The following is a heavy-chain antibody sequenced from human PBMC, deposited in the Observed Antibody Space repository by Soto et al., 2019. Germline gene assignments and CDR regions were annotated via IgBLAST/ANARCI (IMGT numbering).Heavy chain of an antibody. V-gene: IGHV4-4*02. CDR2: IFHSGNT. CDR1: SGSIGTTNW. D-gene: IGHD2-8*01. CDR3: ARRTWAMDV. Sequence: QVQLQESGPGLVKPSGTLSLTCAVSSGSIGTTNWWSWVRQTPGKGLEWIGEIFHSGNTYYNPSLASRVTISVDTSKNQFSLNLRSVTAADTAVYYCARRTWAMDVWGQGTTVTVSS. J-gene: IGHJ6*02.